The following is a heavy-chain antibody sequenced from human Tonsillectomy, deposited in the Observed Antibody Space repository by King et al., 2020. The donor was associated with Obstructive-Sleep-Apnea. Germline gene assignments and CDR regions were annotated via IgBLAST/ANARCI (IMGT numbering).Heavy chain of an antibody. D-gene: IGHD2-8*01. Sequence: VQLVESGGGVVQPGRSLRLSCAASGFTFSSYAMHWVRQAPGKGLEWVAVISYDGSNKYYADSVKGRFTISRDNSKNTLYLQMNSLRAEDTAVYYCARAEGDIVLMVYASDYYFDYWGQGTLVTVSS. J-gene: IGHJ4*02. V-gene: IGHV3-30*04. CDR3: ARAEGDIVLMVYASDYYFDY. CDR2: ISYDGSNK. CDR1: GFTFSSYA.